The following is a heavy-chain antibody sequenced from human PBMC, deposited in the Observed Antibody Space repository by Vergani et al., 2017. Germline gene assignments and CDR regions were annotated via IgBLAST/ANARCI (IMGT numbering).Heavy chain of an antibody. CDR1: GGTFSSYT. D-gene: IGHD5-24*01. CDR2: IIPILGIA. Sequence: QVQLVQSGAEVKKPGSSVKVSCKASGGTFSSYTISWVRQAPGQGLEWMGRIIPILGIANYAQKFQGRVTITADKSTSTAYMELSSLRSEDTAVFYCATDRREMATIKPWLGYWGQGTLVTVSS. J-gene: IGHJ4*02. CDR3: ATDRREMATIKPWLGY. V-gene: IGHV1-69*08.